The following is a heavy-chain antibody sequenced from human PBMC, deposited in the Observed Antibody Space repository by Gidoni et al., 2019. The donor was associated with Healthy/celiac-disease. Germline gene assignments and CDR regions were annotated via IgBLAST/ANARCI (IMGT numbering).Heavy chain of an antibody. CDR3: AKGEYGDYGTCFDY. J-gene: IGHJ4*02. Sequence: EVQLVESGGGLVQPGRSLRLSCAASGFTFDDYAMHWVRQAPGKGLGGVSGISWNSGSIGYADSVKGRFTISRDNAKNSLYLQMNSLRAEDTALYYCAKGEYGDYGTCFDYWGQGTLVTVSS. CDR2: ISWNSGSI. CDR1: GFTFDDYA. D-gene: IGHD4-17*01. V-gene: IGHV3-9*01.